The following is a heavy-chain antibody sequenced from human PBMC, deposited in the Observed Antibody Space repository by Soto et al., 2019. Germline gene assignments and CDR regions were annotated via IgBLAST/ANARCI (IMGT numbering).Heavy chain of an antibody. CDR3: VRDRYSSSGWFDP. D-gene: IGHD3-10*01. CDR2: TFYRSRFFS. CDR1: GDSVSSYSAA. Sequence: QTLSPTCAISGDSVSSYSAAWNWIRQSPSGGLEWLGRTFYRSRFFSDYAESVKSRIIINPDTSKNQFSLQLKSVTPEDTAVYYCVRDRYSSSGWFDPWGQGTPVTVSS. V-gene: IGHV6-1*01. J-gene: IGHJ5*02.